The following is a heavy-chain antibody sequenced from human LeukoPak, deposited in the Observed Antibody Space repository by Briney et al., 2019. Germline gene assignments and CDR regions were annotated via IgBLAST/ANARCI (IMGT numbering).Heavy chain of an antibody. V-gene: IGHV3-30*18. CDR2: ISYGGSNK. CDR1: GFTFNNYA. Sequence: GRSLRLSCGASGFTFNNYAMHWVRQAPGKGLEWVALISYGGSNKNYADSVKGRFTISRDNSKNTLYLQMNSLRVEDTSVYYCVKEREYSSSVWYFDYWGQGTLVTVSS. J-gene: IGHJ4*02. CDR3: VKEREYSSSVWYFDY. D-gene: IGHD6-13*01.